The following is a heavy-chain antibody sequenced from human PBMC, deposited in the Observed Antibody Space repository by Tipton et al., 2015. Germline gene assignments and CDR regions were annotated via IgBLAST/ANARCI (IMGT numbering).Heavy chain of an antibody. D-gene: IGHD3-9*01. CDR3: ACQDYDSLTRDYQTVDY. V-gene: IGHV4-39*01. CDR1: GGSISSSDYY. Sequence: GLVKPSENLSLTCTVSGGSISSSDYYWVWLRQPPGMGLECIGTIYYSGSTYYNPSLKSRVTISVDTSKNQFSLKLTSVTAADTAVYYCACQDYDSLTRDYQTVDYWGQVTLVTVSS. J-gene: IGHJ4*02. CDR2: IYYSGST.